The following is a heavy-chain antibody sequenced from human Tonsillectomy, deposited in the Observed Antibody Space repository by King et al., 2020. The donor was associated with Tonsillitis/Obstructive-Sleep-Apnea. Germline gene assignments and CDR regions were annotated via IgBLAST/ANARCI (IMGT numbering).Heavy chain of an antibody. V-gene: IGHV3-64*01. CDR2: ISSNGGST. J-gene: IGHJ4*02. Sequence: VQLVESGGGLVQPGGSLRLSCAASGFTFSSYAMHWVRQAPGKGLEYVSAISSNGGSTYYANSVKGRFTITRDNSKNTLSLQMGRLRAEDMAVYYCAGGVGGGTVVNYFDYWGQGTLVTASS. CDR3: AGGVGGGTVVNYFDY. D-gene: IGHD4-23*01. CDR1: GFTFSSYA.